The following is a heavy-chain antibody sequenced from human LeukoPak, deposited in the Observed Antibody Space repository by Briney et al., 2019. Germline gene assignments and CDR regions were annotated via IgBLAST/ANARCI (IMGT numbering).Heavy chain of an antibody. D-gene: IGHD6-19*01. J-gene: IGHJ4*02. CDR2: ISSSSSYI. CDR3: ARDPHSSGWPSFDY. CDR1: GFTFSSYS. V-gene: IGHV3-21*04. Sequence: GGSLRLSCAASGFTFSSYSMNWVRQAPGKGLEWVSSISSSSSYIYYADSVKGRFTISRDNAKNSLYLQMNSLRAEDTAVYYCARDPHSSGWPSFDYWGQGTLVTVSS.